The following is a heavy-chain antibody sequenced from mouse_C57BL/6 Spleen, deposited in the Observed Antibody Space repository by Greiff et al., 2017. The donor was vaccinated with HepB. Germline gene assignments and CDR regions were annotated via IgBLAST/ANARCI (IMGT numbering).Heavy chain of an antibody. CDR2: ISSGGDYI. CDR1: GFTFSSYA. J-gene: IGHJ2*01. Sequence: EVQRVESGAGLVKPGGSLKLSCAASGFTFSSYAMSWVRQTPEKRLEWVAYISSGGDYIYYADTVKGRFTISRDNARNTLYLQMSSLKSEDTAMYYCTRDDGSSYDYWGQGTTLTVSS. D-gene: IGHD1-1*01. CDR3: TRDDGSSYDY. V-gene: IGHV5-9-1*02.